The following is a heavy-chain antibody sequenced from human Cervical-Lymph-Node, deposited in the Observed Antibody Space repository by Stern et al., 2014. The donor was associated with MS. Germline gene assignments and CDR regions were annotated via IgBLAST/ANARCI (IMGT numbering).Heavy chain of an antibody. CDR1: GFTFRSYA. Sequence: EVQLLESGGGLVQPGGSLRVSCAASGFTFRSYAMTWIRQAPGQGLEWVSTISASGGTTFYADSVKGRFTISRDNSKNTLFLEMHSLRVEDTAVYSCAKDREIVRVLTAPGWFGSWGRGTLVTVSS. J-gene: IGHJ5*01. V-gene: IGHV3-23*01. CDR2: ISASGGTT. CDR3: AKDREIVRVLTAPGWFGS. D-gene: IGHD2-8*02.